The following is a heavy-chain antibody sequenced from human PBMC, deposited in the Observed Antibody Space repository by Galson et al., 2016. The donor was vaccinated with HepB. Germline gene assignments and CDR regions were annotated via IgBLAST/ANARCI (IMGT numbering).Heavy chain of an antibody. CDR2: INQDGSET. V-gene: IGHV3-7*01. CDR1: GFSLNMFW. CDR3: ARGGPSGRGNSGFDPTVRSYFNGMDV. J-gene: IGHJ6*02. Sequence: SLRLSCATSGFSLNMFWLSWVRQAPGKGLEWVANINQDGSETHYVDSVKGRFTISRDNAKDSLYLQVNSLRAEDTAIYYCARGGPSGRGNSGFDPTVRSYFNGMDVWGQGTAVTVSS. D-gene: IGHD5-12*01.